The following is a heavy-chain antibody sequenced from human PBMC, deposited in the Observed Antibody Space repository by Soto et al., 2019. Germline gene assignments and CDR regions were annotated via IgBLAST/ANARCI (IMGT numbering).Heavy chain of an antibody. D-gene: IGHD3-3*01. V-gene: IGHV3-15*07. J-gene: IGHJ4*02. CDR2: VKSKADGGTA. Sequence: EVQLVESGGGLIKPGESLRLSCAASGFSITNAWMHWVRQAPGKGLEGVGRVKSKADGGTADYAAPVKGRFTISRDDSKNTQYLQMSSLKMEDTAVYYCNTYPDFWGGHTPLWGQGTLVTVSS. CDR3: NTYPDFWGGHTPL. CDR1: GFSITNAW.